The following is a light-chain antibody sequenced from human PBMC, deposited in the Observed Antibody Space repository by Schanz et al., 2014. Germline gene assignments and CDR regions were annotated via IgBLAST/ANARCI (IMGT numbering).Light chain of an antibody. J-gene: IGLJ1*01. CDR1: SNDVGGYNY. Sequence: QSALTQPPSASGSPGQSVTISCTGTSNDVGGYNYVSWYQQHPGKAPKVMISQVTKRPSGVPDRFSGSKSGNTASLTVSGLRAEDEADYYCNSYAGSNNLVFGTGTKLTVL. CDR3: NSYAGSNNLV. CDR2: QVT. V-gene: IGLV2-8*01.